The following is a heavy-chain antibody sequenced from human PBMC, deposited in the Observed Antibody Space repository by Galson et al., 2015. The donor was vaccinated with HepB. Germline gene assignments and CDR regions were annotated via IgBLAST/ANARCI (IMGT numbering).Heavy chain of an antibody. J-gene: IGHJ4*02. CDR2: IYSGGST. D-gene: IGHD4-17*01. V-gene: IGHV3-66*01. Sequence: SLRLSCAASGFTVSSNYMSWVRQAPGKGLEWVSVIYSGGSTYYADSVKGRFTISRDNSMNTLYLQMNSLRAEDTAVYYCARDRDYGDYSVYWGQGTLVTVSS. CDR3: ARDRDYGDYSVY. CDR1: GFTVSSNY.